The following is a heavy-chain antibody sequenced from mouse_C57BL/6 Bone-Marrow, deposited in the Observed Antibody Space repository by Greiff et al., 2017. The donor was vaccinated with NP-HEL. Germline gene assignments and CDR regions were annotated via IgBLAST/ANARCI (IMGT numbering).Heavy chain of an antibody. CDR1: GYSITSGYY. J-gene: IGHJ1*03. Sequence: EVKLQESGPGLVKPSQSLSLTCSVTGYSITSGYYWNWIRQFPGNKLEWMGYISYDGSNNYNPSLKNRISITRDTSKNQFFLKLNSVTTEDTATYYCAGGLYSLCVFDVWGTGTTVTVSS. CDR3: AGGLYSLCVFDV. V-gene: IGHV3-6*01. CDR2: ISYDGSN. D-gene: IGHD6-1*01.